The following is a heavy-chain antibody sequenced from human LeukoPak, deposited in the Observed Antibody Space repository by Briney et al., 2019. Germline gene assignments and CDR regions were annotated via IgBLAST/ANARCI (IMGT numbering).Heavy chain of an antibody. CDR2: FDPEDGET. CDR3: ATSPIGYCSSTSCKGYYYYGMDV. Sequence: ASVKVSCKVSGYTLTELSMHWARQAPGKGLEWMGGFDPEDGETIYAQKFQGGVTMTEDTSTDTAYMELSSLRSEDTAVYYCATSPIGYCSSTSCKGYYYYGMDVWGQGTTVTVSS. J-gene: IGHJ6*02. CDR1: GYTLTELS. V-gene: IGHV1-24*01. D-gene: IGHD2-2*01.